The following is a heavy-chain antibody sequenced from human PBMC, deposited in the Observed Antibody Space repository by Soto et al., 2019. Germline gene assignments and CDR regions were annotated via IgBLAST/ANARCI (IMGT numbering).Heavy chain of an antibody. CDR2: TRNKANSYTT. Sequence: GGSLRLSCAASGFTFSDHYMDWVRQAPGKGLEWVGRTRNKANSYTTEYAASVKGRFTISRDDSKNSLYLQMNSLKTKDTAVYYCASFTSVPALELPDYYYMDVWGKGTTVTVSS. J-gene: IGHJ6*03. V-gene: IGHV3-72*01. D-gene: IGHD1-7*01. CDR1: GFTFSDHY. CDR3: ASFTSVPALELPDYYYMDV.